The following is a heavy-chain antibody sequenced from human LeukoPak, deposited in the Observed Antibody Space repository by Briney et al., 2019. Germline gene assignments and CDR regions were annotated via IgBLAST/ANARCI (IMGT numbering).Heavy chain of an antibody. CDR3: ARDRLRFLEWLLGGAPYYYYGMDV. Sequence: SETLSLTCTVSGDSMSRNYWSWIRQSPGKGLEWIGYIYYRGGTNYNPSLRGRVTLSVDTSKNQVSLRVNSVTAADTAVYYCARDRLRFLEWLLGGAPYYYYGMDVWGQGTTVTVSS. D-gene: IGHD3-3*01. J-gene: IGHJ6*02. CDR2: IYYRGGT. CDR1: GDSMSRNY. V-gene: IGHV4-59*01.